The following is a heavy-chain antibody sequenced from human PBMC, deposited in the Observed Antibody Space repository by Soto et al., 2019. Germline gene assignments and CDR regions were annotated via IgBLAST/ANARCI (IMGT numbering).Heavy chain of an antibody. Sequence: GSLRLSCAASGFTFSSYWMSWVRQAPGKGLEWVANIKQDGSEKYYVDSVKGRFTISRDNAKNSLYLQMNSLRAEDAAVYYCAGFDPVSYYYGMDVWGQGTTVTVSS. J-gene: IGHJ6*02. CDR3: AGFDPVSYYYGMDV. CDR1: GFTFSSYW. CDR2: IKQDGSEK. D-gene: IGHD3-9*01. V-gene: IGHV3-7*01.